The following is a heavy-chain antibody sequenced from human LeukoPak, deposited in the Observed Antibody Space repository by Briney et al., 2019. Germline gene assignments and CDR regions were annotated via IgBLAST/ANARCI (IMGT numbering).Heavy chain of an antibody. V-gene: IGHV3-23*01. CDR3: AKDGSWGDYQFYFYIDV. CDR1: GFTFGNSA. D-gene: IGHD3-16*01. CDR2: ISASGHYT. J-gene: IGHJ6*03. Sequence: PGGSLRLSCAVSGFTFGNSAMSWVRQAPGKGLEWISGISASGHYTYTADSLKGRFTISRDNSKNTLYLQMNNLRAKDTALYYCAKDGSWGDYQFYFYIDVWGNGTTVTVSS.